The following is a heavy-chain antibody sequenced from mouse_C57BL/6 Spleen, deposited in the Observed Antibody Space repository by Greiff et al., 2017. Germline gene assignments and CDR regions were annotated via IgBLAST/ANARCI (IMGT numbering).Heavy chain of an antibody. Sequence: QVQLKPPGTELVKPGASVKLSCKASGYTFTSYWMHWVKQRPGQGLEWIGNINPSNGGTNYNEKFKSKATLTVDKSSSTAYMQLSSLTSEDSAVYYCAREFITTVVEDWGQGTTLTVSS. D-gene: IGHD1-1*01. V-gene: IGHV1-53*01. CDR3: AREFITTVVED. J-gene: IGHJ2*01. CDR1: GYTFTSYW. CDR2: INPSNGGT.